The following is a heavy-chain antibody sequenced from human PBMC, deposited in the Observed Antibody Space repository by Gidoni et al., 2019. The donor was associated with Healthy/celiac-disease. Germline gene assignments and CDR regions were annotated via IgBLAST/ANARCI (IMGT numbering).Heavy chain of an antibody. CDR1: GFTFDDYA. CDR3: AKVRFSEVTAPDWYFDL. V-gene: IGHV3-9*01. D-gene: IGHD2-21*02. Sequence: EVQLVESGGGLVQPGRSLRLSCAASGFTFDDYAMHWVRQAPGKGLEWVSGISWNSGSIGYADSVKGRFTISRDNAKNSLYLQMNSLRAEDTALYYCAKVRFSEVTAPDWYFDLWGRGTLVTVSS. J-gene: IGHJ2*01. CDR2: ISWNSGSI.